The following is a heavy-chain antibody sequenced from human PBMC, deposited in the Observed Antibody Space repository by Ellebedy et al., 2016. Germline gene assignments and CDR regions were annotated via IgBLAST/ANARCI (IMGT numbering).Heavy chain of an antibody. J-gene: IGHJ3*02. Sequence: ASVKVSCKASGGTFSSYAISWVRQAPGQGLEWMGRIIPILGIANYAQKFQGRVTITADKSTSTAYMELSSLRSEDTAVYYCARDTDTAQGYCSGGSCYLDAFDIWGQGTMVTVSS. CDR1: GGTFSSYA. CDR2: IIPILGIA. CDR3: ARDTDTAQGYCSGGSCYLDAFDI. D-gene: IGHD2-15*01. V-gene: IGHV1-69*04.